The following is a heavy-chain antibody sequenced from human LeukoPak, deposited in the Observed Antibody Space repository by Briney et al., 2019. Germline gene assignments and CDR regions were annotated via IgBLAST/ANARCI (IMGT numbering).Heavy chain of an antibody. CDR1: GGSLRSSTYY. CDR2: IHYDGST. J-gene: IGHJ4*02. D-gene: IGHD3-16*02. Sequence: SETLSLTCTVSGGSLRSSTYYWAWIRQPPGKGLEWLGSIHYDGSTFDNPSLKSRVTMSVDTSRNHFSLKMTSVIAADTAVYYCARDNRSLLDSWGQGILVTVSS. V-gene: IGHV4-39*07. CDR3: ARDNRSLLDS.